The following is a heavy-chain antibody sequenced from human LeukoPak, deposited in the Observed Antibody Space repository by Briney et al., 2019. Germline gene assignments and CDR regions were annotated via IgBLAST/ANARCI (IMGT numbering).Heavy chain of an antibody. J-gene: IGHJ4*02. Sequence: SQTLSLTCTVSGGSISGGNYWTWIRQPPGKGLEWIGEINHSGSTNYNPSLKSRVTISVDTSKNQFSLKLSSVTAADTAVYYCARGLDAAMVNFDYWGQGTLVTVSP. D-gene: IGHD5-18*01. CDR1: GGSISGGNY. CDR3: ARGLDAAMVNFDY. V-gene: IGHV4-34*01. CDR2: INHSGST.